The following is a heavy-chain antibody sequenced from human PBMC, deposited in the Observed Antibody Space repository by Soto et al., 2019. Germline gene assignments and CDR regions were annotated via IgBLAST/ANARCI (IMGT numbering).Heavy chain of an antibody. CDR2: ILVDGRA. Sequence: GGSLRLSCAASGFICSSYDMSWVRQAPGKGLEWVSTILVDGRAFYVDSVRGRFTISRDTSKNTVYLQMNSLTAGDTALYYCAKATATGGGAFDICGQGTMVTVSS. CDR3: AKATATGGGAFDI. D-gene: IGHD2-8*02. J-gene: IGHJ3*02. CDR1: GFICSSYD. V-gene: IGHV3-23*01.